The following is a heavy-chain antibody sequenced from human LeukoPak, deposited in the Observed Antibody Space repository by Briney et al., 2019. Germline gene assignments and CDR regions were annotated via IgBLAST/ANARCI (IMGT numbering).Heavy chain of an antibody. CDR3: ARDSPPDY. CDR1: GFTFRSYG. Sequence: GGSLRLSCAASGFTFRSYGMHWVRQAPGKGLEWVAFIRYDGNNKYYADSVKGRFTISRDNSKNTVYLQMNSLRAEDTAVYYCARDSPPDYWGQGTLVTVSS. CDR2: IRYDGNNK. J-gene: IGHJ4*02. V-gene: IGHV3-30*02.